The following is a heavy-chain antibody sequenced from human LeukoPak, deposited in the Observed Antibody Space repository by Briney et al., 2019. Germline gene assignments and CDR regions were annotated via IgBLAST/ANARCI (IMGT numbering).Heavy chain of an antibody. Sequence: SETLSLTCTVSGYSISSGYYWGWIRQPPGKGLEWIGSIYHSGSTNYNPSLKSRVTISVDTSKNQFSLKLSSVTAADTAVYYCARYERYYYDSSGYYHSGSDYWGQGTLVTVSS. J-gene: IGHJ4*02. V-gene: IGHV4-38-2*02. CDR2: IYHSGST. D-gene: IGHD3-22*01. CDR3: ARYERYYYDSSGYYHSGSDY. CDR1: GYSISSGYY.